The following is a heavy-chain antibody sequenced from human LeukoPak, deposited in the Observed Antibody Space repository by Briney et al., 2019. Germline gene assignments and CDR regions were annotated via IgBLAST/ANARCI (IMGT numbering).Heavy chain of an antibody. CDR2: MNPINGNT. CDR1: GYTFTSCA. J-gene: IGHJ5*02. CDR3: VRDGEGVAISVNFWFDP. D-gene: IGHD3-10*01. Sequence: ASVKVSCKASGYTFTSCAMHWVRQAPGQGLEWMGWMNPINGNTGYARKFQGRVTMTRDTSISTAYMELRSLTSEDTAIYYCVRDGEGVAISVNFWFDPWGQGTLVTVSS. V-gene: IGHV1-8*02.